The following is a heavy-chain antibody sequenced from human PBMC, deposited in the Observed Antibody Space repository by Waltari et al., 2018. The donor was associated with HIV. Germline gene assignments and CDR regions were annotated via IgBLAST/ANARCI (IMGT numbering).Heavy chain of an antibody. Sequence: QMQLVQSGAEVKKTGSSVKVSCKDSGTTFTYRYLHWVRQAPGQALEWMGWITPFNGNTNYAQKFQDRVTITRDRSMSTAYMELSSLRSEDTAMYYCATCGGDCPEGWFDPWGQGTLVTVSS. D-gene: IGHD2-21*02. V-gene: IGHV1-45*02. CDR2: ITPFNGNT. J-gene: IGHJ5*02. CDR1: GTTFTYRY. CDR3: ATCGGDCPEGWFDP.